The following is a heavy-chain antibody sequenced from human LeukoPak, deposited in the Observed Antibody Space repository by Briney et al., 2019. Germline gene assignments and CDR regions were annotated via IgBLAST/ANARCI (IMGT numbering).Heavy chain of an antibody. CDR2: ISSSSSYI. Sequence: GGSLRLSCAASGFTFSSYSMNWVRQAPGKGLEWVSSISSSSSYIYYADSVKGRFTISRDNAKNSLYLQMNSLRAEDTAVYYCARELQYGGNSPNPFDYWGQGTLVTVSS. J-gene: IGHJ4*02. D-gene: IGHD4-4*01. V-gene: IGHV3-21*04. CDR3: ARELQYGGNSPNPFDY. CDR1: GFTFSSYS.